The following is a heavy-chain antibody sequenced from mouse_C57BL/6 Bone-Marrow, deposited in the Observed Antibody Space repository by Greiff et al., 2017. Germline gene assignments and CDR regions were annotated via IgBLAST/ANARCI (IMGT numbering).Heavy chain of an antibody. CDR3: ASLPRWDYAMDY. CDR1: GFSINSDCY. J-gene: IGHJ4*01. V-gene: IGHV3-3*01. D-gene: IGHD2-3*01. Sequence: EVKVEESGPSLVRPSQTLSLTCTVTGFSINSDCYWIWIRQFPGNKLEFIGYTFYSGITYYNPSLESRTYITRDTSKNQFSLKLSSVTTEYAATYYCASLPRWDYAMDYWGQGTSVTVSS. CDR2: TFYSGIT.